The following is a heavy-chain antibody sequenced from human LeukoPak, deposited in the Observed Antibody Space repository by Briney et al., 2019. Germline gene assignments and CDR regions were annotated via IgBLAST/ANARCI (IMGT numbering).Heavy chain of an antibody. J-gene: IGHJ6*02. Sequence: ASVKVSCKASGYTFTGYYMHWVRQAPGQGLEWMGWINPNSGGTNYAQKFQGRVTMTRDTSISTAYMELSRLRSDDTAVYYCARGPERPRYFDWLLAGPYGMDVWGQGTTVTVSS. CDR1: GYTFTGYY. CDR2: INPNSGGT. CDR3: ARGPERPRYFDWLLAGPYGMDV. D-gene: IGHD3-9*01. V-gene: IGHV1-2*02.